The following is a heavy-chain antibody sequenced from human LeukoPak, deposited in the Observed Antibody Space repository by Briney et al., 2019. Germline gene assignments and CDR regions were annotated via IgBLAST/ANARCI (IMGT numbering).Heavy chain of an antibody. CDR2: INAGNGYT. D-gene: IGHD2-15*01. CDR1: GCTFTNYA. J-gene: IGHJ5*02. Sequence: ASVKVSCKASGCTFTNYAMHWVRQAPGQRLEWMGWINAGNGYTKYSQKFQGRVTITRDTSATTAYMELSSLRSEDTAVYYCARGQYCSGGSCYSGYDWFDPWGQGTLVTVSS. CDR3: ARGQYCSGGSCYSGYDWFDP. V-gene: IGHV1-3*01.